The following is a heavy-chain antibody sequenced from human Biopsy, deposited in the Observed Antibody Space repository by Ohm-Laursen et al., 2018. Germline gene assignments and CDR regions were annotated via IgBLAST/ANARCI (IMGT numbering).Heavy chain of an antibody. V-gene: IGHV4-59*01. Sequence: SETLPLTCTVSGDSISSYYWSWIRQPPGKGLEWIGYVYYTGSTDYNPPLQSRVTISVDTSKNHFSLRLRSVTPADTAIYYCARDRGYYSDRTVPGYFDLWGRGTLVTVSS. J-gene: IGHJ2*01. CDR3: ARDRGYYSDRTVPGYFDL. CDR1: GDSISSYY. CDR2: VYYTGST. D-gene: IGHD3-22*01.